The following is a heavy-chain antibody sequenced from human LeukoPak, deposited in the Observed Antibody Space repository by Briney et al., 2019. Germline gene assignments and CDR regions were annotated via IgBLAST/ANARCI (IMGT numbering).Heavy chain of an antibody. Sequence: SETPSLTRSISGGSLSTGCYYWSWIRQRPGKGLEWIAWIYYSGSTYYNPSLKSRNTIPVETSENQLSLKLSSVTAADTAVYYCARDPSDWNYSYSYYMDVWGKGTTVTVSS. J-gene: IGHJ6*03. V-gene: IGHV4-31*03. D-gene: IGHD1-1*01. CDR3: ARDPSDWNYSYSYYMDV. CDR1: GGSLSTGCYY. CDR2: IYYSGST.